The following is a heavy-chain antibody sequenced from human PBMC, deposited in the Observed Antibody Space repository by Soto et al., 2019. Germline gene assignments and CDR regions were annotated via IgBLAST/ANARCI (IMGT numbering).Heavy chain of an antibody. Sequence: SETLSLTCTVSGGSISSSSYYCGWIRQPPGKGLEWIGSIYYSGSTYYNPSLKSRVTISVDTSKNQFSLKLSSVTAADTAVYYCARHLMYCSSTSCYGGYYFDYWGQGTLVTVSS. CDR1: GGSISSSSYY. D-gene: IGHD2-2*01. CDR3: ARHLMYCSSTSCYGGYYFDY. CDR2: IYYSGST. J-gene: IGHJ4*02. V-gene: IGHV4-39*01.